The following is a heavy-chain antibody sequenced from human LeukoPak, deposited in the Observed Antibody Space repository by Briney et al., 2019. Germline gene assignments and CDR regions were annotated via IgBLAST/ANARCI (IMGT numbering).Heavy chain of an antibody. D-gene: IGHD4-17*01. CDR3: ARLGEHDYGDYEVNY. CDR2: IYYSGST. CDR1: GGSISGSSYY. J-gene: IGHJ4*02. V-gene: IGHV4-39*01. Sequence: SETMSLTCTVPGGSISGSSYYWGWIRQPPGKGLEWIGSIYYSGSTYYNPSLKSRVTISVDMSKNQFSLKLSSVTAADTAVYYCARLGEHDYGDYEVNYWGQGTLITVSS.